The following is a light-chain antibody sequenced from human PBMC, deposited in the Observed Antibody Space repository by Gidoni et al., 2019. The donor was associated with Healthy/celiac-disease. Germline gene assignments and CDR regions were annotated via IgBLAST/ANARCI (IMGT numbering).Light chain of an antibody. CDR1: QSISKY. CDR2: DTS. V-gene: IGKV3-11*01. Sequence: EMVLIQSPATLSLSPGETATLSCRASQSISKYLAWYQQKPGQAPRLLIYDTSNRATGIPARFSGSGSGTDFTLTISSLEPEDFAVYYCQQRSNWLFGGGTKVEIK. CDR3: QQRSNWL. J-gene: IGKJ4*01.